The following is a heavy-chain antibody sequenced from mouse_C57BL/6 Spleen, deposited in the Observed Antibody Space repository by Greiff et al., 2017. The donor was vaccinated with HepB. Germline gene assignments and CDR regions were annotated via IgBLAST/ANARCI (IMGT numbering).Heavy chain of an antibody. CDR1: GYTFTDYE. CDR3: TRSRSYWYFDV. J-gene: IGHJ1*03. Sequence: QVQLQQSGAELVRPGASVTLSCKASGYTFTDYEMHWVKQTPVRGLEWIGAIDPETGGTAYNQKFKGKAILTADKSSSTAYMELRSLTSEDSAVYYCTRSRSYWYFDVWGTGTTVTVSS. CDR2: IDPETGGT. V-gene: IGHV1-15*01.